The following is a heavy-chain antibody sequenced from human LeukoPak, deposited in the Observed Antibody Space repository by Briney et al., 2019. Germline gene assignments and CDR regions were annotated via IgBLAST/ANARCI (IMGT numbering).Heavy chain of an antibody. D-gene: IGHD2-2*01. CDR2: IWYDGSNK. J-gene: IGHJ3*02. CDR3: ARTVVVPAASQDDAFDI. CDR1: GFTFSSNG. V-gene: IGHV3-33*01. Sequence: GSLRLSCAASGFTFSSNGMHWVRQAPGKGLAWVAVIWYDGSNKYYADSVKGRFTISRDNSKNTLYLQMNSLRAEDTAVYYCARTVVVPAASQDDAFDIWGQGTMVTVSS.